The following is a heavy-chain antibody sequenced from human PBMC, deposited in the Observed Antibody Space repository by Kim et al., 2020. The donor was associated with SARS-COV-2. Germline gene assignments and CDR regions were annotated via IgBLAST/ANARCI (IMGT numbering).Heavy chain of an antibody. CDR2: IIPFAGIA. J-gene: IGHJ4*02. V-gene: IGHV1-69*04. CDR3: ARYGSGSGNYFDY. Sequence: SVKVSCKASGDTFNNYAIIWVRQAPGQGLEGMGKIIPFAGIAYYTQNFQGRVTLTAAKSTSTVYMELSSLRSDDTAVYYCARYGSGSGNYFDYWGQGTLVTVSS. CDR1: GDTFNNYA. D-gene: IGHD3-10*01.